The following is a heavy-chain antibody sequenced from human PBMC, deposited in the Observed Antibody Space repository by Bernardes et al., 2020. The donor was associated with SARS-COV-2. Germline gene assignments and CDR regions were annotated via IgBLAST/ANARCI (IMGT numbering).Heavy chain of an antibody. CDR1: GYPFTGYY. D-gene: IGHD3-22*01. J-gene: IGHJ6*02. CDR3: ALPPTNYDRYGMDV. Sequence: SVKVSCKASGYPFTGYYIHWVRQAPGQGLEWMGWINPNSGGTNYAQKFQGRVTMTRDTSISTANMELSRLRSDDTAVYYCALPPTNYDRYGMDVWGQGTTVTVSS. CDR2: INPNSGGT. V-gene: IGHV1-2*02.